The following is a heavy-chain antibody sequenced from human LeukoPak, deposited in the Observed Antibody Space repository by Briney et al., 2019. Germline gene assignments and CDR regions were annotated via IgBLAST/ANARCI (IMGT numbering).Heavy chain of an antibody. CDR3: AREFDILSGNYRYFDY. J-gene: IGHJ4*02. CDR1: GFTVSNNY. V-gene: IGHV3-66*02. CDR2: IYSGGTT. D-gene: IGHD3-9*01. Sequence: GGSLRLSCAASGFTVSNNYMSWVRQAPGKGLEWVSVIYSGGTTYYADSVKSRFTISRDISKNTLFLQMNSLRAEDTAVYYCAREFDILSGNYRYFDYWGQGTLVTVSS.